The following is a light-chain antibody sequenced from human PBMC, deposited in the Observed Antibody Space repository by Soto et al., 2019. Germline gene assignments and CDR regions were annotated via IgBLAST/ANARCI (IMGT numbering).Light chain of an antibody. V-gene: IGKV1-5*03. CDR3: QQYNSAWT. CDR1: QSVSSW. CDR2: TAS. J-gene: IGKJ1*01. Sequence: DIQMTQSPSTLSASVGDRVTITCRASQSVSSWLAWYQQKPGKAPNLLIYTASRFESGVPSRFSGSGSGTEFTLTISRLQPDDFATYYRQQYNSAWTLGQGTTVEIK.